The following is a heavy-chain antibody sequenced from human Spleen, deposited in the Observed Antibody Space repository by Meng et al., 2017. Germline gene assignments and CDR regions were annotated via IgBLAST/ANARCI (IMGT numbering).Heavy chain of an antibody. J-gene: IGHJ4*02. D-gene: IGHD3-22*01. V-gene: IGHV3-30-3*01. CDR3: AKETSDSSAFYRYDI. CDR2: ISYDGSYK. CDR1: GFIFRNYA. Sequence: QVQLVESGGGVAQPGRCLRLSCAASGFIFRNYALHWVRQAPGKGLEWVAVISYDGSYKNYADSVKGRFTISRDNSKNTLYLQMDSLRAEDTAVYYCAKETSDSSAFYRYDIWGQGSLVTVSS.